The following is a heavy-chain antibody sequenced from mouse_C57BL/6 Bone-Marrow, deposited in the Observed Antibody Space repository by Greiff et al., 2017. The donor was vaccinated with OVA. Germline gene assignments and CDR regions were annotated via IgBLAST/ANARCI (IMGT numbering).Heavy chain of an antibody. CDR1: GFSFSSYG. CDR3: ARRELGWDSAWFAY. V-gene: IGHV5-6*02. D-gene: IGHD4-1*01. Sequence: EVMLVESGGDLVKPGGSLKLSCAASGFSFSSYGMSWVRQTPDKRLVWVATISSGGSYTYYPASVQGRFTISRDHAKNTLYLQMRNLKSEYTAMYYCARRELGWDSAWFAYWGQGTLVTVSA. J-gene: IGHJ3*01. CDR2: ISSGGSYT.